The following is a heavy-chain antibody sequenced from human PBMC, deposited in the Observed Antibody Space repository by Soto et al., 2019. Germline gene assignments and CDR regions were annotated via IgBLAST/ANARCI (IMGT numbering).Heavy chain of an antibody. CDR2: IIPIFGTA. D-gene: IGHD3-22*01. CDR3: ARGTYYYDSSGYGTWFDY. J-gene: IGHJ4*02. CDR1: GGTFSSYA. V-gene: IGHV1-69*13. Sequence: AASVKVSCKASGGTFSSYAISWVRQAPGQGLEWMGGIIPIFGTANYAQKFQGRVTITADESTSTAYMELSSLRSEDTAVYYCARGTYYYDSSGYGTWFDYWGQGTLVTVSS.